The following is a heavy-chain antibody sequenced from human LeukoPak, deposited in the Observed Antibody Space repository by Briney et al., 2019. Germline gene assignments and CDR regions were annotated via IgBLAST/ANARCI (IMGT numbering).Heavy chain of an antibody. V-gene: IGHV1-2*02. CDR1: GYTFTDYY. D-gene: IGHD2-2*01. CDR3: ARANFLYCSSSTCLFDY. CDR2: INPNDGDT. Sequence: ASVKVSCKASGYTFTDYYMHWVRQAPGQGFEWMGWINPNDGDTNYAQEFQGRVTMTRDTSISTAHMEVSRLRSDDTAVYYCARANFLYCSSSTCLFDYWGQGTLVTVSS. J-gene: IGHJ4*02.